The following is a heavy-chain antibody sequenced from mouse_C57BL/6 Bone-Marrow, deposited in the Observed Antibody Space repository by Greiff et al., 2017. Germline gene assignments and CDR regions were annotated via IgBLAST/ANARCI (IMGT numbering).Heavy chain of an antibody. Sequence: EVKLVESGGGLVKPGGSLKLSCAASGFTFSDYGMHWVRQAPEKGLEWVAYISSGSSTIYYADTVKGRFTISRDNAKNTLFLQMTSLRSEDTAMYYCAREGSSDWYFDVWGTGTTVTVSS. CDR3: AREGSSDWYFDV. CDR2: ISSGSSTI. D-gene: IGHD1-1*01. J-gene: IGHJ1*03. CDR1: GFTFSDYG. V-gene: IGHV5-17*01.